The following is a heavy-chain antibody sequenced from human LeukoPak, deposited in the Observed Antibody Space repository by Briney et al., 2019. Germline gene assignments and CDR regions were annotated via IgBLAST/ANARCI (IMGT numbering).Heavy chain of an antibody. V-gene: IGHV1-69*06. Sequence: ASVKVSCKASGGTFSSYAISWVRQAPGQGLEWMGGIIPIFGTANYAQKFQGRVTITADKSTSTAYMELSSLRSEDTAVYYCALGDGYNYYYYYYMDVWGKGTTVTISS. D-gene: IGHD5-24*01. CDR2: IIPIFGTA. CDR3: ALGDGYNYYYYYYMDV. CDR1: GGTFSSYA. J-gene: IGHJ6*03.